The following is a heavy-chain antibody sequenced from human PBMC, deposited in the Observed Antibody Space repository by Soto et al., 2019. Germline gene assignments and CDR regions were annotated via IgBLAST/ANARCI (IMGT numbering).Heavy chain of an antibody. J-gene: IGHJ6*02. D-gene: IGHD6-25*01. V-gene: IGHV3-23*01. Sequence: EVQLLESGGGLVQPGGSLRLSCAASGFTFSRHAMSWVRQAPGKGLEWVSAISGGGDSAYHADTVKGRFTISRDNSRNTLFIQMNSLRAEEAALYYCAKAGGSTGHYRMDVWGQGTTVPVSS. CDR2: ISGGGDSA. CDR3: AKAGGSTGHYRMDV. CDR1: GFTFSRHA.